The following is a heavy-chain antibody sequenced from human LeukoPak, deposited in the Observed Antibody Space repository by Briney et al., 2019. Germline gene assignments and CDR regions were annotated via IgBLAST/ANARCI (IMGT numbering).Heavy chain of an antibody. J-gene: IGHJ4*02. D-gene: IGHD6-13*01. CDR1: GGSISSSSYY. V-gene: IGHV4-39*07. CDR3: ARDSSSWSGGEYYFDY. Sequence: SETLSLTCTVSGGSISSSSYYWGWIRQPPGKGLEWIGSIYYSGSTYYNPSLKSRVTISVDTSKNQFSLKLSSVTAADTAVYYCARDSSSWSGGEYYFDYWGQGTLVTVSS. CDR2: IYYSGST.